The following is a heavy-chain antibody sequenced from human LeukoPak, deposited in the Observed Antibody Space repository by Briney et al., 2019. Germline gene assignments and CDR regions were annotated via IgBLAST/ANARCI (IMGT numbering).Heavy chain of an antibody. V-gene: IGHV3-74*01. CDR3: AKGGLLEWLSPGADAFDI. J-gene: IGHJ3*02. CDR2: INSDGSSI. Sequence: GGSLRLSCAASGFTFSNFWMHWVRQAPGKGLVWVSRINSDGSSIIYADSVKGRLTISRDNAKNTLYLQMNSLRAEDTAVYYCAKGGLLEWLSPGADAFDIWGQGTMVTVSS. CDR1: GFTFSNFW. D-gene: IGHD3-3*01.